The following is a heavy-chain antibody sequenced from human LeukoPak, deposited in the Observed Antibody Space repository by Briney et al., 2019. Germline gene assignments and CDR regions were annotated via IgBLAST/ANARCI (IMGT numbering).Heavy chain of an antibody. J-gene: IGHJ6*02. CDR2: MYESGTA. CDR1: GGSINSHS. D-gene: IGHD2/OR15-2a*01. V-gene: IGHV4-59*08. Sequence: SSETLSLTRTVSGGSINSHSWSWIRQPPGKGLEWIGYMYESGTANYTPSLKSRVTISVDTSNNRFSLKLSSVTAADTAVYYCAILGVDYDYGMEVWGQGTTVTVSS. CDR3: AILGVDYDYGMEV.